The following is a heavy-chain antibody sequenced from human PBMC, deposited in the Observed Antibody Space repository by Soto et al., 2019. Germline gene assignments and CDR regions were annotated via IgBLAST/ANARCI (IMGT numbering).Heavy chain of an antibody. CDR2: IYHSGST. CDR1: GGSISSSNW. Sequence: SETLSLTCAVSGGSISSSNWWSWVRQPPGKGLEWIGEIYHSGSTNYNPSLKSRVTISVDKSKNQFSLKLSSVTASDTAMYYCARLQKYSSSWYAPRYYYYYYGMDVWGQGTTVTVSS. CDR3: ARLQKYSSSWYAPRYYYYYYGMDV. V-gene: IGHV4-4*02. D-gene: IGHD6-13*01. J-gene: IGHJ6*02.